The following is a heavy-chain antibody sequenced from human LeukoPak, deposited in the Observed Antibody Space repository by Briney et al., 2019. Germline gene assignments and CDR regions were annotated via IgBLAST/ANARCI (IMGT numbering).Heavy chain of an antibody. D-gene: IGHD3-22*01. J-gene: IGHJ4*02. CDR1: GFTFGDYG. V-gene: IGHV3-49*04. Sequence: HSGRSLRLSCTASGFTFGDYGMSWVRQAPGEGLEWVGFIRSKPYGGTTEYAASVKGRFTISRDDSESIAYLQMNSLKTEDTAVYYCTRGDYYDSSGYYLLFDYWGQGTLVTVSS. CDR2: IRSKPYGGTT. CDR3: TRGDYYDSSGYYLLFDY.